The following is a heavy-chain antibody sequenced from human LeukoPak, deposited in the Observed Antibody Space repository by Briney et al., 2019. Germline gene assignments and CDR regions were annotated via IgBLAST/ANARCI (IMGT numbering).Heavy chain of an antibody. J-gene: IGHJ4*02. V-gene: IGHV3-13*01. CDR1: GFTFSSYD. CDR2: IGTAADT. CDR3: VRSVPGDSYFDY. Sequence: GGSLRLSCAASGFTFSSYDMHWVRQATGKGLEWVSTIGTAADTYYPGSVKGRFTISRENSKNSFYLQMNSLRAGDTAVYYCVRSVPGDSYFDYWGQGTLVTVSS. D-gene: IGHD4-17*01.